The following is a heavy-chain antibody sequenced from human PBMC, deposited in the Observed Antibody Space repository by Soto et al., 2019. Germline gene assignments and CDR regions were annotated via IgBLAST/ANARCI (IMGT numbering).Heavy chain of an antibody. CDR3: TKNSAYALDY. Sequence: SETLSLTCDVSRYSINNNNWWRWFRQPPGGGLEWIGELHHGGSTNYNPSLEIRVTFSVDISKNQFFLKLSSVTAADTAVYYCTKNSAYALDYWGQGTLVSVSS. CDR2: LHHGGST. J-gene: IGHJ4*02. CDR1: RYSINNNNW. D-gene: IGHD5-12*01. V-gene: IGHV4-4*02.